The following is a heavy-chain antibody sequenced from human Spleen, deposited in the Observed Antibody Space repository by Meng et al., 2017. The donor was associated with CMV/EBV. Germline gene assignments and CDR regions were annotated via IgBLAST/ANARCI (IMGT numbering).Heavy chain of an antibody. Sequence: ASGFTFSNYAMSWVRQAPGKGLEWVAGISASGGNTHSADSLKGRFTISRDNSKNTLDLQMNSLRAEDTAIYYCAKGQGTTTGIFDLWGRGTLVTVSS. CDR1: GFTFSNYA. CDR2: ISASGGNT. CDR3: AKGQGTTTGIFDL. V-gene: IGHV3-23*01. D-gene: IGHD1-1*01. J-gene: IGHJ2*01.